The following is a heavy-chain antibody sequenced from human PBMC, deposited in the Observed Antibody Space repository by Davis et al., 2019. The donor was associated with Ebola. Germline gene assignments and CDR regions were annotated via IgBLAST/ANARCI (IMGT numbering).Heavy chain of an antibody. D-gene: IGHD4-17*01. V-gene: IGHV4-59*08. CDR3: ARGLDYGDYRYYYYGMDV. J-gene: IGHJ6*02. CDR2: IYYSGST. CDR1: GGSFSGYY. Sequence: SETLSLTCAVYGGSFSGYYWSWIRQPPGKGLEWIGYIYYSGSTNYNPSLRSRVTISVDTSKTQFSLKVSSVTAADTAVYYCARGLDYGDYRYYYYGMDVWGQGTTVTVSS.